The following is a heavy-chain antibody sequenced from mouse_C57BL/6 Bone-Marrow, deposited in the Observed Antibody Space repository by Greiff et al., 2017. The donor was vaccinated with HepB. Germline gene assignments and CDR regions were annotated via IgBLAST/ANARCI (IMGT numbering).Heavy chain of an antibody. D-gene: IGHD2-3*01. CDR2: ISNGGGST. J-gene: IGHJ3*01. CDR1: GFTLSDYY. V-gene: IGHV5-12*01. CDR3: ARQDDGYPWFAY. Sequence: EVQLQESGGGLVQPGGSLKLSCAASGFTLSDYYMYWVRQTPEKRLEWVAYISNGGGSTYYPDTVKGRFTISRDNAKNTLYLQMSRLKSEDTAMYYCARQDDGYPWFAYWGQGTLVTVSA.